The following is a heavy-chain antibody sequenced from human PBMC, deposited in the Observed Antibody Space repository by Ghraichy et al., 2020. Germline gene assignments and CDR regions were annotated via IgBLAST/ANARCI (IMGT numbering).Heavy chain of an antibody. CDR3: AKGWYGDFLV. D-gene: IGHD3-10*01. J-gene: IGHJ1*01. CDR2: IHHTGGS. V-gene: IGHV4-59*13. Sequence: SETLSLTCTVSGASMTAYYWTWIRQPPGKGLEWIGFIHHTGGSKYNPSLEGRVAISLDTSRGQFSLTVTSVTASDTAVYYCAKGWYGDFLVWGQGTLVNVSS. CDR1: GASMTAYY.